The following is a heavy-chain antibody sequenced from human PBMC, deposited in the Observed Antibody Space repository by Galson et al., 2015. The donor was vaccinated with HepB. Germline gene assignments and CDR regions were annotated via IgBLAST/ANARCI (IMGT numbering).Heavy chain of an antibody. CDR2: IDPSDSYT. D-gene: IGHD3-3*01. V-gene: IGHV5-10-1*01. Sequence: QSGAEVKKPGESLRISCKGSGSSFTSYWISWVRQMPGKGLEWMGRIDPSDSYTNYSPSFQGHVTISADKSISTAYLQWSSLKASDTAMYYCASGITIFGVVINAFDIWGQGTMVTVSS. CDR1: GSSFTSYW. CDR3: ASGITIFGVVINAFDI. J-gene: IGHJ3*02.